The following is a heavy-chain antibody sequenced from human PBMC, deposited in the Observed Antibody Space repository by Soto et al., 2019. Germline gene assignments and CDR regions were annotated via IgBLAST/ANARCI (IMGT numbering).Heavy chain of an antibody. CDR2: ISDDGSNK. CDR3: AKNTAAGTLNYFDY. J-gene: IGHJ4*02. D-gene: IGHD6-13*01. V-gene: IGHV3-30*18. CDR1: GFTFSSYG. Sequence: GGSLRLSCAASGFTFSSYGMHWVRQAPGKGLEWVAVISDDGSNKYYADSVKGRFTISRDNSKNTLYLQMNSLRTEDTSVYYCAKNTAAGTLNYFDYWGQGTLVTVSS.